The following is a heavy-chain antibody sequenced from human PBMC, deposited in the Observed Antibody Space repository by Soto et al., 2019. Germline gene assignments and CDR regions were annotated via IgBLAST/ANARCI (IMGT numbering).Heavy chain of an antibody. J-gene: IGHJ1*01. V-gene: IGHV3-23*01. CDR2: ISRTGGRT. CDR1: GFNFSDSS. Sequence: GLSFAASGFNFSDSSMSLVRQAPGKGLHWVAGISRTGGRTFYTDCVKGRFIISRDNSDNTLHLQTNRLRVEDTALEYCATYDLWRLDFWGEGIVVGASS. D-gene: IGHD3-3*01. CDR3: ATYDLWRLDF.